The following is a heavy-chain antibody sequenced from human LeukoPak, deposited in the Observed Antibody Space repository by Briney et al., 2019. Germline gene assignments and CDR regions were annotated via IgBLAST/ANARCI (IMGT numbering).Heavy chain of an antibody. CDR2: INPHTGAA. CDR1: GYSFIVNY. D-gene: IGHD3-3*01. V-gene: IGHV1-2*02. CDR3: ARGKSGYSL. J-gene: IGHJ4*02. Sequence: GASVKVPCKVSGYSFIVNYLHWVRQAPGQGLEWMGLINPHTGAANYSHKFQGRVTMTRDTSISTAYMHLTRLKFDDTATYYCARGKSGYSLWGQGTPVTVSS.